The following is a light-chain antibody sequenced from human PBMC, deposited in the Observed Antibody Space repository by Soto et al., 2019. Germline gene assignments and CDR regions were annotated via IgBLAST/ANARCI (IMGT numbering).Light chain of an antibody. CDR2: LTS. Sequence: DIVMTQSPLSLPVTPGEPASISCRSSQSLLHSDGYNYLDWYLQKPGQPPQLLIYLTSKRASGVPDRFSGSGSGTDFILKISRVEAEDVGVYYCMQGLQTLPTFGPGTKVHIK. CDR3: MQGLQTLPT. J-gene: IGKJ3*01. CDR1: QSLLHSDGYNY. V-gene: IGKV2-28*01.